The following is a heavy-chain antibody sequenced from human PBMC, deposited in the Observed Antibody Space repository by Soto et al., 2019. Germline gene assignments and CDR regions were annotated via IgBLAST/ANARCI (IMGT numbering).Heavy chain of an antibody. V-gene: IGHV4-4*02. Sequence: QVQLQESGPGLVKPSGTLSLTCAVSGGSISSSNWWSWVRQPPGKGLEWIGEIYHSGSTNYNPSLKSRVTISVDKSKNQFSLTLSSVTAADTAVYYCARGGGYCSGGSCYSVLYYYYGMDVWGQGTTVTVSS. CDR3: ARGGGYCSGGSCYSVLYYYYGMDV. CDR2: IYHSGST. D-gene: IGHD2-15*01. J-gene: IGHJ6*02. CDR1: GGSISSSNW.